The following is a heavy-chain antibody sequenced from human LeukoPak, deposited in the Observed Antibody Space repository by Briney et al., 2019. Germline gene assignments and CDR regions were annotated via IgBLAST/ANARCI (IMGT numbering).Heavy chain of an antibody. V-gene: IGHV1-69*13. CDR3: ARAAAVNDPDY. CDR1: GYTFTTYG. D-gene: IGHD6-13*01. Sequence: SVKVSCKASGYTFTTYGISWVRQAPGRGLEWMGGIIPIFGTANYAQKFQGRVTITADESTSTAYMELSSLRSEDTAVYYCARAAAVNDPDYWGQGTLVTVSS. CDR2: IIPIFGTA. J-gene: IGHJ4*02.